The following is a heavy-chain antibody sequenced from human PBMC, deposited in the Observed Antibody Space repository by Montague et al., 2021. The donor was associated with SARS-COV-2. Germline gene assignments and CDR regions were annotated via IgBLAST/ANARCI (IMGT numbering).Heavy chain of an antibody. J-gene: IGHJ6*02. V-gene: IGHV3-66*02. CDR1: GFIVSSNY. CDR3: ARDQRRYGSGSYYGPHYYYYGMDV. CDR2: IYSGGST. Sequence: SLRISCAASGFIVSSNYMSWVRQAPGKGLEWVSVIYSGGSTYYADSVKGRFTISRDNSKNTLYLQMNSLRAEDTAVYYCARDQRRYGSGSYYGPHYYYYGMDVWGQGTTVTVSS. D-gene: IGHD3-10*01.